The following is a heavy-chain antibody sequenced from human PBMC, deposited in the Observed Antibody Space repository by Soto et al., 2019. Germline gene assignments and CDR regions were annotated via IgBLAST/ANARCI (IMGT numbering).Heavy chain of an antibody. CDR2: ISAYNGNT. CDR3: ARALYRSGTYYAFDN. V-gene: IGHV1-18*01. Sequence: QVPLVQSGAEVKKPGASVTVSCKTSGYTPTNYDIGGVRQAPGQGLEWMGWISAYNGNTNSAQTLQGRLTMTKDTSTKTAYMELRSLRSDDTAVYYCARALYRSGTYYAFDNWGQGTLVTVSS. J-gene: IGHJ4*02. D-gene: IGHD1-26*01. CDR1: GYTPTNYD.